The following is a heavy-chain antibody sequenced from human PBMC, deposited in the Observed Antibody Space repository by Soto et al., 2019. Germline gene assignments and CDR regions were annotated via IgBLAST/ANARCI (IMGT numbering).Heavy chain of an antibody. V-gene: IGHV6-1*01. D-gene: IGHD6-19*01. Sequence: LSLTCAILGDSVSSNSAAWNWIRQSPSRGLEWLGRTYFRSKWHYGYAVSVRSRITIKPGTSKNQFSLQLNSVTPEDTAVYYCARSEQWLTTWGQGTLVTVSS. CDR3: ARSEQWLTT. J-gene: IGHJ5*02. CDR1: GDSVSSNSAA. CDR2: TYFRSKWHY.